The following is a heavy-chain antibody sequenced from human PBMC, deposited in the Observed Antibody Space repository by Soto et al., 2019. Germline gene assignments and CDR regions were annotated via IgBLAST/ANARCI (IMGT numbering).Heavy chain of an antibody. D-gene: IGHD2-21*02. CDR2: IIPILDTA. CDR3: ARGVTDVTGGDH. J-gene: IGHJ4*02. Sequence: QVQLVQSGAEVKKPGSSVKVSCKASGGTFTSYTINWVRQAPGQGLEWMGRIIPILDTANYAQKFQGRVTVTADKSTGTAFMELTSLRSEDTAVYYCARGVTDVTGGDHWGQGTLVTVSS. CDR1: GGTFTSYT. V-gene: IGHV1-69*08.